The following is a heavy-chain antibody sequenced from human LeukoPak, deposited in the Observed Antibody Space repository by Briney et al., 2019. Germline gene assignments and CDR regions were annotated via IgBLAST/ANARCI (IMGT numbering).Heavy chain of an antibody. CDR2: IHSGGRT. CDR1: GFSVSNNY. V-gene: IGHV3-66*01. CDR3: ARPGSASGYWVH. J-gene: IGHJ4*02. D-gene: IGHD3-3*01. Sequence: GGSLRLSCAASGFSVSNNYLSWVRQPPGKGLEWVSVIHSGGRTKYSDSVRDRFTISRETSKKTVYLQMNSLRVDDTAAYYCARPGSASGYWVHWGQGTLVTVSS.